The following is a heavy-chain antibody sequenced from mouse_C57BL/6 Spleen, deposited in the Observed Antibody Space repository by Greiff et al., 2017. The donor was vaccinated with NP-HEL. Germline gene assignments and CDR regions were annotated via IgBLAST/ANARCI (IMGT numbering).Heavy chain of an antibody. CDR1: GYTFTSYW. J-gene: IGHJ1*03. V-gene: IGHV1-50*01. CDR3: ARGAIYDYDGEYFDV. CDR2: IDPSDSYT. Sequence: QVQLQQPGAELVKPGASVKLSCKASGYTFTSYWMQWVKQRPGQGLEWIGEIDPSDSYTNYNQKFKGKATLTVDTSSSTAYMQLSSLTSEDSAVYYCARGAIYDYDGEYFDVWGTGTTVTVSS. D-gene: IGHD2-4*01.